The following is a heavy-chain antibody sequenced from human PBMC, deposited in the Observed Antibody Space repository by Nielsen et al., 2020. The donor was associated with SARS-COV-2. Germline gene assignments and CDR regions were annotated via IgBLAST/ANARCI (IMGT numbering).Heavy chain of an antibody. J-gene: IGHJ4*02. V-gene: IGHV3-33*01. Sequence: GESLKISCAASGFTFSSYGMHWVRQAPGKGLEWVAVIWYDGSNKYYADSVKGRFTISRDNSKNTLYLQMNSLRAEDTAVYYCARGSRAVVVVTAIPDYWGQGTLVTVSS. D-gene: IGHD2-15*01. CDR2: IWYDGSNK. CDR1: GFTFSSYG. CDR3: ARGSRAVVVVTAIPDY.